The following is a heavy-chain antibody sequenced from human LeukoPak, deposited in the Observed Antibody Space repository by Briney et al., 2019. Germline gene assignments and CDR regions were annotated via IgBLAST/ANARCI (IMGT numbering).Heavy chain of an antibody. CDR1: GYTFTSYG. CDR3: ARARPPRGAYYYYYYMDV. Sequence: AASVKVSCKASGYTFTSYGIDWVRQGTGQGLEWMGWMNPNSGNTGYAQKFQGRVTMTRNTSISTAYMELSSLRSEDTAVYYCARARPPRGAYYYYYYMDVWGKGTTVTVSS. J-gene: IGHJ6*03. D-gene: IGHD6-6*01. V-gene: IGHV1-8*01. CDR2: MNPNSGNT.